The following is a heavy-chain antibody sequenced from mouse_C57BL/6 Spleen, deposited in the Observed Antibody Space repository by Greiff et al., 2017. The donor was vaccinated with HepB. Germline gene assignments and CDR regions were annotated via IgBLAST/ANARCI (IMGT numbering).Heavy chain of an antibody. J-gene: IGHJ3*01. V-gene: IGHV1-76*01. Sequence: QVQLQQSGAELVRPGASVKLSCKASGYTFTDYYINWVKQRPGQGLEWIARIYPGSGNTYYNEKFKGKATLTAEKSSSTAYMQLSSLTSEDSAVYFCARCNYDFLFAYWGQGTLVTVSA. D-gene: IGHD2-1*01. CDR2: IYPGSGNT. CDR1: GYTFTDYY. CDR3: ARCNYDFLFAY.